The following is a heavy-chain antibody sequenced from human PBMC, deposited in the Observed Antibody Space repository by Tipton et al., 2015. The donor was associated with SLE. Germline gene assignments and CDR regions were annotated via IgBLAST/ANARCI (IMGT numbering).Heavy chain of an antibody. J-gene: IGHJ4*02. CDR2: ISAQGSST. V-gene: IGHV3-74*03. CDR1: GFPFTNVW. CDR3: ASLSAPSDY. Sequence: SLRLSCAASGFPFTNVWMHWVRQAPGQGLVWVSEISAQGSSTTYADSVEGRFSIYRDHAKSTLFLEMNSLTVDDAGVYYCASLSAPSDYWGQGTLVIVSS.